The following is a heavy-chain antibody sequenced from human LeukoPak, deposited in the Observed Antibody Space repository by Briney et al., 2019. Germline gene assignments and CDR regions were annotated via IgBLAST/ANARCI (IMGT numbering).Heavy chain of an antibody. Sequence: GGSLRLSCAASGFTFSSYAMSWVRQAPGKGLEWDSAISGGGGITYYADSVKGRLTVSRDNSKNTVFLQMNSLRAEDTALYYCAKGSRDGYNAFDYWGQGTLVTVSS. V-gene: IGHV3-23*01. CDR2: ISGGGGIT. CDR3: AKGSRDGYNAFDY. J-gene: IGHJ4*02. D-gene: IGHD5-12*01. CDR1: GFTFSSYA.